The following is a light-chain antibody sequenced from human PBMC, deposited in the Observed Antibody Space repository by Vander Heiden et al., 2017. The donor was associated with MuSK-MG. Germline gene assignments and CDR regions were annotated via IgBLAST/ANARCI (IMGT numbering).Light chain of an antibody. CDR3: QQYYNPAIT. J-gene: IGKJ4*01. Sequence: DIQMTQSPSSLSASVGDRVTITCQASQDISNYLNWYQQKPGKAPKLLIYDASNLETGVPSRFSGSGSGTDFTFTISSLQPEDVATYYCQQYYNPAITFGRGTKVEIK. CDR1: QDISNY. V-gene: IGKV1-33*01. CDR2: DAS.